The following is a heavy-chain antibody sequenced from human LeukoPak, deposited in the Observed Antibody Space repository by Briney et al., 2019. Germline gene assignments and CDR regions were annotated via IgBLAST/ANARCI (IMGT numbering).Heavy chain of an antibody. CDR2: INHSGST. V-gene: IGHV4-34*01. D-gene: IGHD5-18*01. CDR1: GGSFSGYY. Sequence: SETLSLTCAVYGGSFSGYYWSWIRQPPGKGLEWIGEINHSGSTNYNPSLKSRVTISVDTSKNQFSLKLSSVTAADTAVYYCARAPIQLYAFDIWGQGTMVTVSS. J-gene: IGHJ3*02. CDR3: ARAPIQLYAFDI.